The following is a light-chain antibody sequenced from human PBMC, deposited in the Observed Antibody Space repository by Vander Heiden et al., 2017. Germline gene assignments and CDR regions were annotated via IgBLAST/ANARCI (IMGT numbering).Light chain of an antibody. Sequence: QSALPQPASVSGSPGQSITISCTGTSSDVGGYNLVSWYQQHPGKAPKLMIYEVSKRPSGVSNRFSGSKSGNTASLTISGLQAEDEADYYCCSYAGSTTSWVFGGGTKLTVL. CDR3: CSYAGSTTSWV. J-gene: IGLJ3*02. CDR2: EVS. CDR1: SSDVGGYNL. V-gene: IGLV2-23*02.